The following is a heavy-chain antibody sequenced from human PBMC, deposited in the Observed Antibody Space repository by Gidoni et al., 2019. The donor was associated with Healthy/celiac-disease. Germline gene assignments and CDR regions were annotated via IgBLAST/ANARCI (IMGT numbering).Heavy chain of an antibody. D-gene: IGHD6-6*01. CDR3: ASTLIEYSSSRGGSLDY. V-gene: IGHV4-31*03. CDR1: GGSISSGGYY. J-gene: IGHJ4*02. Sequence: QVQLQESDPGLVKPSQTLSLTCTVSGGSISSGGYYWSWIRQHPGKGLEWIGYIYYSGSTYYNPSLKSRVTISVDTSKNQFSLKLSSVTAADTAVYYCASTLIEYSSSRGGSLDYWGQGTLVTVSS. CDR2: IYYSGST.